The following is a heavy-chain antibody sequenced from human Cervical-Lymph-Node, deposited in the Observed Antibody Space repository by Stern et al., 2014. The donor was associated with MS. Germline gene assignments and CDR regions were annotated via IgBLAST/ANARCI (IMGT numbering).Heavy chain of an antibody. D-gene: IGHD6-19*01. CDR1: RYSINSDYY. Sequence: QLQLQESGPGLVKPSETLSLTCTVSRYSINSDYYWGWIRQPPGKGLEWIGSIYHSGSTYYNSSLKSRVTISVDTSQNQFSLKLSSVTAADTAVYYCARARAIAVAFDLWGRGTLVTVSS. CDR3: ARARAIAVAFDL. CDR2: IYHSGST. V-gene: IGHV4-38-2*02. J-gene: IGHJ2*01.